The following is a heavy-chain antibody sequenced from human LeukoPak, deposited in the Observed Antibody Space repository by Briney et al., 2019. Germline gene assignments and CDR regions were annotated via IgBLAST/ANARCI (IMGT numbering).Heavy chain of an antibody. V-gene: IGHV3-23*01. CDR2: ISGSGGST. D-gene: IGHD6-13*01. CDR1: GFTFSTYA. Sequence: GGSLRLSCAGSGFTFSTYAMSWVRQAPGKGLEWVSAISGSGGSTFYADSVKGRFTISRDNSKKTLYLQMNSLRAEDTAVYYCAKDPGSYRVAAGTSKFDYWGQGTLVTVSS. J-gene: IGHJ4*02. CDR3: AKDPGSYRVAAGTSKFDY.